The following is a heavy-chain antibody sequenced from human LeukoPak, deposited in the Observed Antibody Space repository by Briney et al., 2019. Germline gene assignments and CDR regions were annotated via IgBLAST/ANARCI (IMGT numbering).Heavy chain of an antibody. CDR3: ARESSSSSWAFHS. CDR1: EYTFTDYY. J-gene: IGHJ5*01. D-gene: IGHD6-13*01. CDR2: INPNTGGT. Sequence: AASVKVSCKASEYTFTDYYIHWVRQAPGQGLEWMGWINPNTGGTNYPQKFQGRVTMTRDTSISTAYMEVSRLRSDATAVYYCARESSSSSWAFHSWGQGTLVTVSS. V-gene: IGHV1-2*02.